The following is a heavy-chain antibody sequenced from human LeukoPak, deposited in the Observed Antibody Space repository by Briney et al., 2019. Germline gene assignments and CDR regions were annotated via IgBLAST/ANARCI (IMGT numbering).Heavy chain of an antibody. V-gene: IGHV3-74*01. CDR2: IRGDGIVT. J-gene: IGHJ2*01. Sequence: GGSLRLSCAASGFTFRSYAITWVRQAPGKGLVWVSRIRGDGIVTNYADSVEGRFTISRDNAKNTVHLQMNSLRDDDTAVYYCARANPADFNLWGRGTLVTVSS. D-gene: IGHD1-14*01. CDR1: GFTFRSYA. CDR3: ARANPADFNL.